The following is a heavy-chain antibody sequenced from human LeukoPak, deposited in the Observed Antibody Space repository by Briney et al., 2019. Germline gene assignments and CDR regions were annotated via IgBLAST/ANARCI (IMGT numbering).Heavy chain of an antibody. D-gene: IGHD3-22*01. Sequence: PSETLSLTCTVSGGSISSYYWSWIRQPPGKGLEWIGYIYYSGSTNYNPSLKSRVTISVDTSKNQFSLKLSSVTAADTAVYYCATAYYYDSSGYYPNRFDYWGQGTLVAVSS. CDR1: GGSISSYY. J-gene: IGHJ4*02. V-gene: IGHV4-59*01. CDR2: IYYSGST. CDR3: ATAYYYDSSGYYPNRFDY.